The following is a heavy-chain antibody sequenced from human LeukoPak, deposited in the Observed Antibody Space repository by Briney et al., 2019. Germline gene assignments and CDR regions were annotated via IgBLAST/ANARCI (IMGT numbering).Heavy chain of an antibody. CDR1: GFTFSSYA. V-gene: IGHV3-23*01. Sequence: GGSLRLSCAASGFTFSSYAMSWVRQAPGKGLEWVSAISGSGGSTYYADSVKGRFTISRDNSKNTLYLQMNSPRAEDTAVYYCAKDIYYYDSSGPFDYWGQGTLVTVSS. D-gene: IGHD3-22*01. CDR3: AKDIYYYDSSGPFDY. CDR2: ISGSGGST. J-gene: IGHJ4*02.